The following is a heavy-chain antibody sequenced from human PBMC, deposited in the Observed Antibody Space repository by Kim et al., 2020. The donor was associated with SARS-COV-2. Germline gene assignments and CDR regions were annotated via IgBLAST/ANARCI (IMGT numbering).Heavy chain of an antibody. D-gene: IGHD3-22*01. CDR2: IDSDGNSM. J-gene: IGHJ4*02. CDR1: GFMFSSYN. V-gene: IGHV3-21*01. CDR3: ASLYYDTSGYDD. Sequence: GGSLRLSCAASGFMFSSYNMNWVRQAPGKGLEWVAYIDSDGNSMHYADAVDGRFTISRDNAKNSLYLEMKNLRVEDTALYYCASLYYDTSGYDDWGQGTLVTASS.